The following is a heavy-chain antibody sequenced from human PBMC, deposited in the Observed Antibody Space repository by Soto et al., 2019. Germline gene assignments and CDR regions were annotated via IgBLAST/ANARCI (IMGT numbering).Heavy chain of an antibody. Sequence: PSETLSLTCTVSGGSISSGDYDWSWISQPPGKGLEWIGYIYCSGSTYYNPSLKSRVTISVDTSKNQFSLKLSSVTAADTAVYYCATCASSGGSCYIFDYWGQGTLVTVSS. J-gene: IGHJ4*02. CDR3: ATCASSGGSCYIFDY. CDR2: IYCSGST. D-gene: IGHD2-15*01. V-gene: IGHV4-30-4*01. CDR1: GGSISSGDYD.